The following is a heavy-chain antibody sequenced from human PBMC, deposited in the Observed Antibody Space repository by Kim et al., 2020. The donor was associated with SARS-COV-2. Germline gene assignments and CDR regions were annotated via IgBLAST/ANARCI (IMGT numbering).Heavy chain of an antibody. D-gene: IGHD2-2*02. J-gene: IGHJ1*01. V-gene: IGHV3-48*02. CDR1: GFTFNSYS. Sequence: GGSLRLSCAASGFTFNSYSMNWVRQAPGKGLEWISYISSSSTTIYYADSVKGRFTISRDNAKNSLYLQMNSLRDEDTAVYYCARDFVLGCSSTSCYTEGYFQHWGQGTLVTVSS. CDR2: ISSSSTTI. CDR3: ARDFVLGCSSTSCYTEGYFQH.